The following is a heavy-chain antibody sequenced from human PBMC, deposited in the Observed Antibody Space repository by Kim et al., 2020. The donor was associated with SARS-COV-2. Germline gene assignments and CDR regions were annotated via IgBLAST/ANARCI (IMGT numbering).Heavy chain of an antibody. CDR3: ARVKLVGATMRGDGAFDI. Sequence: GGSLRLSCAASGFTFSSYWMHWVRQAPGKGLVWVSRINSDGSSTSYADSVKGRFTISRDNAKNTLYLQMNSLRAEDTAVYYCARVKLVGATMRGDGAFDIWGQGTMVTVSS. CDR2: INSDGSST. V-gene: IGHV3-74*01. J-gene: IGHJ3*02. D-gene: IGHD1-26*01. CDR1: GFTFSSYW.